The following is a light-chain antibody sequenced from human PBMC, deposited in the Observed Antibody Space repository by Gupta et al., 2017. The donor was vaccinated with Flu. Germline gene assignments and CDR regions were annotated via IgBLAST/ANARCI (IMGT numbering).Light chain of an antibody. J-gene: IGKJ1*01. CDR3: MQALQTPRT. CDR1: QSLLHSNGYNY. Sequence: DFVITPSQFPLPVTPGEPASISCRSSQSLLHSNGYNYLDWYLQKPGQSPQLLIYLGSNRASGVPDRFSGSGSGTDFTLKISRVEAEDVGVYYCMQALQTPRTFGQGTKVEIK. CDR2: LGS. V-gene: IGKV2-28*01.